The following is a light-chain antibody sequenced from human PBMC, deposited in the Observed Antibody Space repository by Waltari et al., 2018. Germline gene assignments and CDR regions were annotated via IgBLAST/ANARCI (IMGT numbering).Light chain of an antibody. CDR2: EVT. CDR1: TSDVGYYNL. Sequence: QSALTQPASVSGSPGQSITIPCTGTTSDVGYYNLVSCSQQHPGKAPKLMIYEVTKRPSGVSDRFSGSKSGHTASLTISGLQAEDEANYYCCSYALSGAVVFGGGTKLTVL. J-gene: IGLJ2*01. V-gene: IGLV2-23*02. CDR3: CSYALSGAVV.